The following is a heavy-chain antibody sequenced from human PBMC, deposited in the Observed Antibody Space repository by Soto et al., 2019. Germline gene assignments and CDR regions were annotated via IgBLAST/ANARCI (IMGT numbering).Heavy chain of an antibody. V-gene: IGHV3-33*01. CDR3: ARDRREGYGDYYFDY. CDR2: IWYDGSNK. D-gene: IGHD4-17*01. Sequence: GGSLRLSCAASGFTFSSYGMHWVRQAPGKGLEWVAVIWYDGSNKYYADSVKGRFTISRDNSKNTLYLQMNSLRAEDTAVYYCARDRREGYGDYYFDYWGQGTLVTVSS. CDR1: GFTFSSYG. J-gene: IGHJ4*02.